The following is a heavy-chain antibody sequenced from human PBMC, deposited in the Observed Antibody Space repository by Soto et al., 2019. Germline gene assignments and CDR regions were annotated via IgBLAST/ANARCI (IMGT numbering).Heavy chain of an antibody. J-gene: IGHJ6*02. CDR2: IIPIVTTP. Sequence: QVRLVQSGAEVKKPGSSVKVSCEASGGTFSSYAVTWVRQAPGQGLEWMGGIIPIVTTPNYAQKFQGRLTISADKATSTSYMELSSVRSEDTGVYYCARVGYNFCSRYHYYVMDVWGQGTTVIVSS. CDR3: ARVGYNFCSRYHYYVMDV. CDR1: GGTFSSYA. V-gene: IGHV1-69*06. D-gene: IGHD3-3*01.